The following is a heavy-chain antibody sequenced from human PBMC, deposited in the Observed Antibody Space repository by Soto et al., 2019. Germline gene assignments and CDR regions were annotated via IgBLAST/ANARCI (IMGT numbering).Heavy chain of an antibody. J-gene: IGHJ4*02. CDR2: MYRGGNT. CDR3: AIDHGTAAGALDS. V-gene: IGHV3-66*01. CDR1: GFTVSTSY. D-gene: IGHD6-13*01. Sequence: EVQLVESGGGLVQSGGSLRLSCAASGFTVSTSYMSWVRQAPGKGLEWVSVMYRGGNTYYRDSVKGRFTISRDNSKTTLHLQMNSLRAEDTGVYFCAIDHGTAAGALDSWGQGTLVTVSS.